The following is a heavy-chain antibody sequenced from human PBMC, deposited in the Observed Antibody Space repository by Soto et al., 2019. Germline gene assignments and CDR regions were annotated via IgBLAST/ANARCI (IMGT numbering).Heavy chain of an antibody. CDR2: ISGSGGST. Sequence: GGSLRLSCAASGFTFSSYAMSWVRQAPGKGLEWVSAISGSGGSTYYADSVKGRFTISRDNSKNTLYLQMNSLRAEDTAVYYCATATNDYVWGSYRPNPYYFDYWGQGTLVTVSS. D-gene: IGHD3-16*02. J-gene: IGHJ4*02. V-gene: IGHV3-23*01. CDR3: ATATNDYVWGSYRPNPYYFDY. CDR1: GFTFSSYA.